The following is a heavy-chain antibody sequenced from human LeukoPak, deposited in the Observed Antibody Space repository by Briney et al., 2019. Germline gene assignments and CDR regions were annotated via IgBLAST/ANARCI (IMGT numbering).Heavy chain of an antibody. D-gene: IGHD4-11*01. J-gene: IGHJ4*02. Sequence: GASVKVSCKASGYTFTGYYMHWVRQAPGQGLEWLGWINPNSGGTNYAQNFKGRFTMTRDTPTSTPSMELSRLRSEDTGVYFCARRDYRGYYYLDYWGQGTLVTVSS. CDR3: ARRDYRGYYYLDY. V-gene: IGHV1-2*02. CDR2: INPNSGGT. CDR1: GYTFTGYY.